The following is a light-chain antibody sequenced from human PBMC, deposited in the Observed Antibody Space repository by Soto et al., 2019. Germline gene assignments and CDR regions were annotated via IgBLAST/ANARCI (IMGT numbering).Light chain of an antibody. CDR1: QSVGSTY. CDR2: GAS. V-gene: IGKV3-20*01. CDR3: HQYNNWPPWT. J-gene: IGKJ1*01. Sequence: EIVLTQSPGTLSLSPGERATLSCRASQSVGSTYLAWYQQKPGQAPRLLIYGASSRATGIPDRFSGSGSATGTEFTLTISSLQSEDFAVYFCHQYNNWPPWTFGQGTKVDIK.